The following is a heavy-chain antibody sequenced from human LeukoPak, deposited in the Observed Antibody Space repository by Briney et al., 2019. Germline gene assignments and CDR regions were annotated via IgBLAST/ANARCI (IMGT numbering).Heavy chain of an antibody. CDR2: ISDSGGST. D-gene: IGHD3-10*01. Sequence: GGSLRLSCAVSGITLGNYGMSWFRQAPGKGLEWVAGISDSGGSTNYADSVKGRFTISRDNPKNTLYLKMNSLRAEDTAVYFCAKRGVVIRVILVGFHKEAYYFDSWGQGALVTVSS. V-gene: IGHV3-23*01. J-gene: IGHJ4*02. CDR3: AKRGVVIRVILVGFHKEAYYFDS. CDR1: GITLGNYG.